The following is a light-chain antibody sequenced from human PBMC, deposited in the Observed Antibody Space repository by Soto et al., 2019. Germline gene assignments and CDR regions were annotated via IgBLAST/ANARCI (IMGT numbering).Light chain of an antibody. CDR1: SSNIGAGHD. V-gene: IGLV1-40*01. Sequence: QSALTQPPSVSGAPGQRVTISCTGSSSNIGAGHDVHWCQHLPGTAPKLLIYGNGNRPSGIPDRFSGSKSGTSASPAITGLQAEDEADYYCQSYDTSLSGSEVFGTGTKVTVL. J-gene: IGLJ1*01. CDR2: GNG. CDR3: QSYDTSLSGSEV.